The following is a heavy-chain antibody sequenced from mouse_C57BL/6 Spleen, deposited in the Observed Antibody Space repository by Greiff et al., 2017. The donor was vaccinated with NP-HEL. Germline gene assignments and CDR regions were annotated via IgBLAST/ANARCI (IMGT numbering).Heavy chain of an antibody. CDR3: ARAGDWYFDV. Sequence: QVQLQQSGAELVRPGTSVKLSCKASGYTFTSYWMHWVKQRPGQGLEWIGVIDPSDSYTNYNQKFKGKATLTVDTSSSTAYMQLSSLTSEDSAVYYCARAGDWYFDVWGTGTTVTVSS. J-gene: IGHJ1*03. CDR1: GYTFTSYW. V-gene: IGHV1-59*01. CDR2: IDPSDSYT.